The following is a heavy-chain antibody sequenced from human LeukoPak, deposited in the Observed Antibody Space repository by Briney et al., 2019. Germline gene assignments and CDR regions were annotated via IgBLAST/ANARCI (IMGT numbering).Heavy chain of an antibody. D-gene: IGHD3-16*01. CDR1: GGSISSGGYY. CDR2: VYHTGSA. V-gene: IGHV4-31*03. CDR3: ARGGKYYDYVWGSYIFDY. Sequence: SETLSLTCTVSGGSISSGGYYWSWIRQGPGKGLEWLGYVYHTGSAYHNPSLRSRVTISVDTSKNRYSLNLSSVTAADTAVYYCARGGKYYDYVWGSYIFDYWGQGTLVTVSS. J-gene: IGHJ4*02.